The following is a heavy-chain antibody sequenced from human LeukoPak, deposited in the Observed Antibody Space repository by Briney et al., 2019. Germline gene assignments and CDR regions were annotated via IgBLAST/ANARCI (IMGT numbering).Heavy chain of an antibody. D-gene: IGHD5-12*01. J-gene: IGHJ4*02. CDR2: ITSSSSSI. V-gene: IGHV3-48*02. CDR3: ARDRPNTGYDFDY. Sequence: QAGGSLRLSCAASGFAFSSYSMNWVRQAPGKGLEWLSYITSSSSSIFYADSVKGRFTISRDNAKNSLYLQMNSLRDDDTAVYYCARDRPNTGYDFDYWGQGALVTVSS. CDR1: GFAFSSYS.